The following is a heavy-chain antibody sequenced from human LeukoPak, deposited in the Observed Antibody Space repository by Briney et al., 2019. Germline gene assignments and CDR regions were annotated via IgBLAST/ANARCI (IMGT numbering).Heavy chain of an antibody. D-gene: IGHD5-18*01. V-gene: IGHV1-58*01. J-gene: IGHJ6*02. CDR1: GFTFTRSA. CDR2: IVVASGNT. CDR3: ATVAVQLWYYYGMDV. Sequence: ASVKVSCKASGFTFTRSAVQWVRQARGQRPEWIGWIVVASGNTNYAQKFQGRVTMTEDTSTDTAYMELSSLRSEDTAVYYCATVAVQLWYYYGMDVRGQGTTVTVSS.